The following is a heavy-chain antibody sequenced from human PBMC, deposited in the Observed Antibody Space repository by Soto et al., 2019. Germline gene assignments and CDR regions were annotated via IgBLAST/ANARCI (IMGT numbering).Heavy chain of an antibody. V-gene: IGHV3-23*01. CDR3: AKGSIEYSASVDN. J-gene: IGHJ4*02. CDR1: GFSFSSYA. D-gene: IGHD5-12*01. CDR2: ISARGRSS. Sequence: DVQLLESGGGLVQPGGSLRLSCAASGFSFSSYAMVWVRQAPGKGLEWVAVISARGRSSYFGDSVKGRFTLSRDNSKNVLSLEMNSLRDEDTAIYFCAKGSIEYSASVDNWGQGTLVVLSS.